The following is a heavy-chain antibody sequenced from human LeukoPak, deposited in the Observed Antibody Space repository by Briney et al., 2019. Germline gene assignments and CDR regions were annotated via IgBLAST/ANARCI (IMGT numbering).Heavy chain of an antibody. D-gene: IGHD6-13*01. CDR1: GFIFSRDG. J-gene: IGHJ4*02. CDR3: AREGIGDAGTGFDY. V-gene: IGHV3-7*04. Sequence: GGSLRLSCVASGFIFSRDGMSWVRQAPGKGLEWVSNINQDGSGKNSVGSVKGRFTISRDNAKNSLYLQMSSLRADDTAVYYCAREGIGDAGTGFDYWGQGTLVTVSS. CDR2: INQDGSGK.